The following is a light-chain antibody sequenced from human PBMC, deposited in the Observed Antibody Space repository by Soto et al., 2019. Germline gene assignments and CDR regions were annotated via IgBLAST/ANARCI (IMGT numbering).Light chain of an antibody. CDR1: SSDVGGYNY. J-gene: IGLJ2*01. V-gene: IGLV2-14*01. CDR2: EVS. Sequence: QSALTQPASVSGSPGQSFTISCTGTSSDVGGYNYVSWYQQHPGKAPKLMIYEVSNRPSGVSNRFSGSKSGNTASLTISGLQAGDGADYYCSSYTSSSFVVFGGGPKLTVL. CDR3: SSYTSSSFVV.